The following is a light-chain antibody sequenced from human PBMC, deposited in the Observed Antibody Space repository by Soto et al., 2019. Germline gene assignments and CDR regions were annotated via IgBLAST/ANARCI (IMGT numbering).Light chain of an antibody. Sequence: QSALTQPASVSGSPGQSVTITCTGTNGDVGGYNYVSWYQQHAGKAPKLMIYDVSNRPSGVSTRFSGSKSGNTASLIVSGLQAEDEADYYCSSYTSSSTVVFGGGTKVTVL. V-gene: IGLV2-14*01. CDR3: SSYTSSSTVV. J-gene: IGLJ2*01. CDR1: NGDVGGYNY. CDR2: DVS.